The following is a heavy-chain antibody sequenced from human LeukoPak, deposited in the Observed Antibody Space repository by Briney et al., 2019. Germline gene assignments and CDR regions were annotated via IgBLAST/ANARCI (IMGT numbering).Heavy chain of an antibody. CDR2: ISGSGGST. Sequence: PGGSLRLSCAASGFTFSSYAMSWVRQAPGKGLEWVSAISGSGGSTYYADSVKGRFTISRDNSKNTLYLQMNSLRVEDTAVYYCAKDPFGFWSGYRYFDYWGQGTLVTVSS. V-gene: IGHV3-23*01. D-gene: IGHD3-3*01. CDR3: AKDPFGFWSGYRYFDY. J-gene: IGHJ4*02. CDR1: GFTFSSYA.